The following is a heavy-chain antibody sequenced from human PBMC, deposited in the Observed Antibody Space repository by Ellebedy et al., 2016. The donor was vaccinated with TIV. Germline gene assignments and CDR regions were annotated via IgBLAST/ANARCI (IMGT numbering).Heavy chain of an antibody. CDR3: ARGHYPGSESYRDALDI. CDR2: VDSRGNT. CDR1: GFTFSSYW. V-gene: IGHV3-66*01. J-gene: IGHJ3*02. Sequence: GESLKISXAVSGFTFSSYWMHWVRQAPGSGLEWVSDVDSRGNTYYAESVKGRLTTSTDNSKNTLHLQMNSLRVEDTAVYYCARGHYPGSESYRDALDIWGQGTMITVSS. D-gene: IGHD3-10*01.